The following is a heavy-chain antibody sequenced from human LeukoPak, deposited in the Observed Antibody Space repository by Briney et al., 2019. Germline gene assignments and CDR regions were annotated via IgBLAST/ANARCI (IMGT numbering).Heavy chain of an antibody. Sequence: MPSETLSLTCAVYGGSFSGYYWSWIRQPPGKGLEWIGEINHGGSTNYNPSLKSRVTISVDTSKNQFSLKLSSVTAADTAVYYCARGLYDYVWGSYPYYYMDVWGKGTTVTVSS. D-gene: IGHD3-16*02. CDR2: INHGGST. J-gene: IGHJ6*03. V-gene: IGHV4-34*01. CDR3: ARGLYDYVWGSYPYYYMDV. CDR1: GGSFSGYY.